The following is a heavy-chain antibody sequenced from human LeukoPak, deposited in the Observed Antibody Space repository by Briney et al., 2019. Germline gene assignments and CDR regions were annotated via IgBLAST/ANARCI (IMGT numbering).Heavy chain of an antibody. D-gene: IGHD2-2*01. V-gene: IGHV3-9*01. J-gene: IGHJ4*02. CDR1: GFTFDDYA. CDR2: ISWNSGSI. CDR3: AKATGGYCSSTSCRTDFDY. Sequence: GRSLRLFCAASGFTFDDYAMHWVRQAPGKGLEWVSGISWNSGSIGYADSVKGRFTISRDNAKNSLYLQMNSLRAEDTALYYCAKATGGYCSSTSCRTDFDYWGQGTLVTVSS.